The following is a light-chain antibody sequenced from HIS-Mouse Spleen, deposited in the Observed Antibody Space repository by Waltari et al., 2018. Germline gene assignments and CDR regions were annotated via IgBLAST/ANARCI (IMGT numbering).Light chain of an antibody. CDR2: EGS. Sequence: QSALTQPASVSGSPGQSITISCTGTSSDVGSYNLVSWYQQHPGKAPKLMIYEGSKRPPGVSNRFSGSKSGNTASLTSSGLQAEDEADYYCCSYAGSSTWVFGGGTKLTVL. V-gene: IGLV2-23*01. CDR3: CSYAGSSTWV. J-gene: IGLJ3*02. CDR1: SSDVGSYNL.